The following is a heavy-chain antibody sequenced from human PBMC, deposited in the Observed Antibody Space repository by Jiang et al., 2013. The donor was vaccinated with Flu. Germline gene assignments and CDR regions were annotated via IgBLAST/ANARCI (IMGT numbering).Heavy chain of an antibody. CDR2: IIPILGIA. CDR3: ARQITNPDQFLIAVAAGAFDI. CDR1: GGTFSSYA. D-gene: IGHD6-19*01. J-gene: IGHJ3*02. V-gene: IGHV1-69*04. Sequence: SGAEVKKPGSSVKVSCKASGGTFSSYAISWVRQAPGQGLEWMGRIIPILGIANYAQKFQGRVTITADKSTSTAYMELSSLRSEDTAVYYCARQITNPDQFLIAVAAGAFDIWGQGTMVTVSS.